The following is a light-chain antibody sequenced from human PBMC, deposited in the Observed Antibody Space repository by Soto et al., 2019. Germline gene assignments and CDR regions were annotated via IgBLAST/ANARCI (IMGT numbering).Light chain of an antibody. Sequence: QSVLTQPPSASGSPGQSVTISCTGTSSDVGKYDYVSWFQHHPGKAPKLIIYEVSKRPSGVPDRFSGSKSGSTASLTVSGLQTEDEADYYCSSYTSSSTYVFGTGTKVTV. CDR2: EVS. J-gene: IGLJ1*01. CDR1: SSDVGKYDY. CDR3: SSYTSSSTYV. V-gene: IGLV2-8*01.